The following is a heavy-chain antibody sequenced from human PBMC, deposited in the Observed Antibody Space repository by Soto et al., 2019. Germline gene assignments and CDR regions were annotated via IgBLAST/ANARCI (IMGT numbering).Heavy chain of an antibody. J-gene: IGHJ6*02. D-gene: IGHD3-10*01. V-gene: IGHV1-46*01. CDR3: ARDQVVLWFGELLPMQNYYYYYGMDV. CDR2: INPSGGST. Sequence: ASVKVSCKASGYTFTGYYMHWVRQAPGQGLEWMGIINPSGGSTSYAQKFQGRVTMTRDTSTSTVYMELSSLRSEDTAVYYCARDQVVLWFGELLPMQNYYYYYGMDVWGQGTTVTVSS. CDR1: GYTFTGYY.